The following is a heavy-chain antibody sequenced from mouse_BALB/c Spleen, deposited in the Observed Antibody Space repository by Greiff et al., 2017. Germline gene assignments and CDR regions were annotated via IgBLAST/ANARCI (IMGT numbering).Heavy chain of an antibody. V-gene: IGHV1S132*01. CDR1: GYTFTSYW. Sequence: QVQLQQSGAELVKPGASVKLSCKTSGYTFTSYWIQWVKQRPGQGLGWIGEIFPGTGTTYYNEKFKGKATLTIDTSSSTAYMQLSSLTSEDSAVYFCARRGGGGYAMDYWGQGTSVTVSS. CDR2: IFPGTGTT. J-gene: IGHJ4*01. CDR3: ARRGGGGYAMDY.